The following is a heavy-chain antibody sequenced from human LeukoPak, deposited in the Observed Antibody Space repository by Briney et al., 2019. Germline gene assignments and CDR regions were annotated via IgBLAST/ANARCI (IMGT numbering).Heavy chain of an antibody. J-gene: IGHJ5*02. CDR2: IYSSGST. D-gene: IGHD3-3*01. V-gene: IGHV4-4*07. CDR1: GDSISSYY. CDR3: ARGGLYDFWSGYYLFDP. Sequence: PSETLSLTCSVSGDSISSYYWTWIRQPAGKGLEWIGHIYSSGSTNYNPSLKSRVTMSMDTSKKQFSLKLSSVTAADTAVYYCARGGLYDFWSGYYLFDPWGQGTLVTVSS.